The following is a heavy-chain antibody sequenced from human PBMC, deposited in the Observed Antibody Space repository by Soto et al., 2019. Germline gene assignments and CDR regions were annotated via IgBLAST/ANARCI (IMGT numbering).Heavy chain of an antibody. Sequence: ASVKVSCKASGYTFTGHYMHWVRQAPGQGPEWMGWINPNSGGPNYAQKFRGRVTMTRDTSISTAYMELSRLRSDDTAVYYCARGVYYYYGMDVWGQGTTVTVSS. CDR1: GYTFTGHY. V-gene: IGHV1-2*02. D-gene: IGHD6-6*01. CDR2: INPNSGGP. J-gene: IGHJ6*02. CDR3: ARGVYYYYGMDV.